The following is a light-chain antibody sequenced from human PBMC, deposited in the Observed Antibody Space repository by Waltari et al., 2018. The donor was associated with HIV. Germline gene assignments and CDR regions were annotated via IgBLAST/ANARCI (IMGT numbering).Light chain of an antibody. Sequence: QTVVTQEPSLSVSPGGTVTLTCGLNSGSVPPYSFPTWYQQTPGQAPRTLIYSTVFPSSWFPDRFSGSILGHKAALTITAAQVDDESDYYCLLHMGGGAWVFGGGTKLTVL. CDR3: LLHMGGGAWV. CDR1: SGSVPPYSF. CDR2: STV. J-gene: IGLJ3*02. V-gene: IGLV8-61*01.